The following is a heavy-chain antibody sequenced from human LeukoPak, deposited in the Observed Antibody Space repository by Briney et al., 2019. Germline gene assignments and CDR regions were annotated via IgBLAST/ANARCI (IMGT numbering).Heavy chain of an antibody. CDR2: ISGSGGST. Sequence: GGSLRLSCAASGFTFSSYGMSWVRQAPGKGLEWVSAISGSGGSTYYADSVRGRFTISRDNSKNTLYLQMNSLRAEDTAVYYCARGGSYLSAFDIWGQGTMVTVSS. CDR3: ARGGSYLSAFDI. J-gene: IGHJ3*02. V-gene: IGHV3-23*01. D-gene: IGHD1-26*01. CDR1: GFTFSSYG.